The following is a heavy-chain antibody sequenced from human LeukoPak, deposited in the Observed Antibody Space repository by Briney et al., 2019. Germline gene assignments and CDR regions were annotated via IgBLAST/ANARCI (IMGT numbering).Heavy chain of an antibody. D-gene: IGHD6-6*01. CDR2: IRYDGSNK. V-gene: IGHV3-30*02. Sequence: GGSLRLSCAASGFTFSSYGMHWVRQAPGKGLEWVAFIRYDGSNKYYADSVKGRFTISRDNSKNTLYLQMNSLRAEDTAVYYCATAESSIAARPGNYWGQGTLVTVSS. J-gene: IGHJ4*02. CDR3: ATAESSIAARPGNY. CDR1: GFTFSSYG.